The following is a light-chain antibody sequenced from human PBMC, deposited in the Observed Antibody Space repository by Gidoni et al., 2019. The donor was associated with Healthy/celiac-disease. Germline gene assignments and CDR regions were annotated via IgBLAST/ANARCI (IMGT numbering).Light chain of an antibody. CDR3: QQRSNWPPPIT. Sequence: EIVLTQSPATLSLSPGERATPPGRASQSVSSYLAWYQQKPGQAPRLLIYDASNRATGIPARFSGSGSGTDFTLTISSLEPEDFAVYYCQQRSNWPPPITFGQGTRLEIK. CDR2: DAS. J-gene: IGKJ5*01. V-gene: IGKV3-11*01. CDR1: QSVSSY.